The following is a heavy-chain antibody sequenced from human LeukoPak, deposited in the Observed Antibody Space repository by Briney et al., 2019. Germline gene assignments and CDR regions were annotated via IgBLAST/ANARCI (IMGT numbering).Heavy chain of an antibody. Sequence: GKSLRLSCAASGFTFSSYGMHWVRQAPGKGLEWVASINHNGNVNYYVDSVKGRFTISRDNAKNSLYLQMSNLRAEDTAVYFCARGGGLDVWGQGATVTVSS. CDR3: ARGGGLDV. D-gene: IGHD3-16*01. CDR1: GFTFSSYG. V-gene: IGHV3-7*03. CDR2: INHNGNVN. J-gene: IGHJ6*02.